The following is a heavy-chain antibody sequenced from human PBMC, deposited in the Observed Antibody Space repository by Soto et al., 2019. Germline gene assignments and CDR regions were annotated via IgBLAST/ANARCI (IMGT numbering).Heavy chain of an antibody. CDR1: GDSIGGSNFY. D-gene: IGHD3-3*01. CDR3: ARTGRIAIFGVVTEFDP. Sequence: QLQLQESGPGLVKPSETLSLICTVSGDSIGGSNFYWGWLRQPPGKGLEWIGSIFYSGNTYYNPSLKSRVLMSVATPKNHLSLRLNSVTAADTPVYYCARTGRIAIFGVVTEFDPWGPGTLVTVSS. V-gene: IGHV4-39*01. J-gene: IGHJ5*02. CDR2: IFYSGNT.